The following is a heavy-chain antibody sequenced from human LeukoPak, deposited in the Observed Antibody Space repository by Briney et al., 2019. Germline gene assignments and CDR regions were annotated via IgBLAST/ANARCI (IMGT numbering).Heavy chain of an antibody. V-gene: IGHV3-23*01. J-gene: IGHJ4*02. CDR2: INTSGGSS. CDR3: AIMHPYYDGNGYWVQ. D-gene: IGHD3-22*01. CDR1: GFTFSSYA. Sequence: GGSLRLSCAASGFTFSSYAMSWVRQAPGKGLEWVSGINTSGGSSAYADSVKGRFTISRDNPRNTLYMQMNSLRAEDTALYYCAIMHPYYDGNGYWVQWGQGTLVTVSS.